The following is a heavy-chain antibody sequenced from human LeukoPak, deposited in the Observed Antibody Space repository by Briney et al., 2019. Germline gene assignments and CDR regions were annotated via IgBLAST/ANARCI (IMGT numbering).Heavy chain of an antibody. CDR1: GDSVSSNSAA. CDR3: ARGDIVATIPLYYYGMDV. V-gene: IGHV6-1*01. Sequence: SQTLSLTCAISGDSVSSNSAAWNWIRQSPSIGLEWLGRTYYRSKWYNDYAVSVKSRITINPDTSKNQFSLQLNSVTPEDTAVYYCARGDIVATIPLYYYGMDVWGQGTTVTVSS. CDR2: TYYRSKWYN. D-gene: IGHD5-12*01. J-gene: IGHJ6*02.